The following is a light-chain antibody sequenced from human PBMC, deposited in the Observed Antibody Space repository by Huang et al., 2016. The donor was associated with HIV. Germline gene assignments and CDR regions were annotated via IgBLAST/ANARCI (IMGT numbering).Light chain of an antibody. CDR2: GAS. V-gene: IGKV3-20*01. CDR3: QQYDTSPWT. CDR1: QSVNRSS. J-gene: IGKJ1*01. Sequence: EIALTQSPGTLSLSPGERATLSCRASQSVNRSSLAWYQQPPGQPPRLIIYGASSRATCIPDRFSGSGSGTDFTLTISGLEPEDFAVYYCQQYDTSPWTFGQGTKVEIK.